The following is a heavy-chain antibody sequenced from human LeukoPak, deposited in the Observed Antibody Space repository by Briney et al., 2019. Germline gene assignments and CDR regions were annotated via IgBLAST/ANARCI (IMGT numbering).Heavy chain of an antibody. CDR3: ARTGWFGESIGAFDI. CDR2: IGSKAFNYAT. J-gene: IGHJ3*02. CDR1: GFTFSGCA. V-gene: IGHV3-73*01. Sequence: RGSLRLSCAASGFTFSGCAVHWVRQAPGKGLEWVGRIGSKAFNYATVYAASVEGRFTISRDDSKHTAFLQMNSLKTEDTAVYYCARTGWFGESIGAFDIWGQGTMVTVSS. D-gene: IGHD3-10*01.